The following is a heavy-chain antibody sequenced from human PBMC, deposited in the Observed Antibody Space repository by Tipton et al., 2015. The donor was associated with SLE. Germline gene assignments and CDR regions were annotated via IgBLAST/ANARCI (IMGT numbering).Heavy chain of an antibody. V-gene: IGHV4-34*01. J-gene: IGHJ3*02. CDR2: INHSGST. CDR1: GGSISSYY. Sequence: TLSLTCTVSGGSISSYYWSWIRQPAGKGLEWIGEINHSGSTNYNPSLKSRVTISVDTSKNQFSLKLSSVTAADTAVYYCARHRGTPRRAFDIWGQGTMVTVSS. CDR3: ARHRGTPRRAFDI. D-gene: IGHD1-14*01.